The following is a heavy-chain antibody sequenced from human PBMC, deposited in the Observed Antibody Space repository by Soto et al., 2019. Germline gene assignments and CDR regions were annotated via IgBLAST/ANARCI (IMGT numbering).Heavy chain of an antibody. J-gene: IGHJ4*02. Sequence: QVQLVESGGGVVQPGRSLRLSCAASGFTFSNYAMHWVRQAPGKGLEWVAIISDDGTKKYYADSVKGRFTISRDNSKNTLYLQLNSLSTEDTAVYFCAPHDFDYWGQGTLVTVSS. V-gene: IGHV3-30*04. CDR3: APHDFDY. CDR1: GFTFSNYA. CDR2: ISDDGTKK.